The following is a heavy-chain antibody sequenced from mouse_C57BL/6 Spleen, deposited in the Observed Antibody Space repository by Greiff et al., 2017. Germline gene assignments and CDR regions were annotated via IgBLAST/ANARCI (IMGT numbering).Heavy chain of an antibody. V-gene: IGHV1-74*01. CDR2: IHPSDSDT. CDR3: AIATTVVATRAMDY. D-gene: IGHD1-1*01. CDR1: GYTFTSYW. Sequence: QVQLKQPGAELVKPGASVKVSCKASGYTFTSYWMHWVKQRPGQGLEWIGRIHPSDSDTNYNQKFKGKATLTVDKSSSTAYMQLSSLTSEDSAVYYCAIATTVVATRAMDYWGQGTSVTVSS. J-gene: IGHJ4*01.